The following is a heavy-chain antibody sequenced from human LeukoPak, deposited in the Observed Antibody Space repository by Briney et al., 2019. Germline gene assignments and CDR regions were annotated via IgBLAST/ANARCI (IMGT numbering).Heavy chain of an antibody. CDR1: GGSFSGYY. J-gene: IGHJ4*02. CDR2: INHSGST. D-gene: IGHD3-22*01. V-gene: IGHV4-34*01. Sequence: PSETLSLTCAVYGGSFSGYYWSWIRRPPGKGLEWIGEINHSGSTNYNPSLKSRVTISVDTSKNQFSLKLSSVTAADTAVYYCARGAPPTGNSSVYSSPLDYWGQGTLVTVSS. CDR3: ARGAPPTGNSSVYSSPLDY.